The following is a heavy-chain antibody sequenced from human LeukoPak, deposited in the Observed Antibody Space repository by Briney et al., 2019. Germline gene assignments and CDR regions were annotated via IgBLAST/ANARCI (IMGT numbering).Heavy chain of an antibody. Sequence: QAGGSLRLSCAASGFTFSSYAMHWVRQAPGKGLEWVAVISYDGNHIFYADSVKGRFTISRDNSKNTLYLQMNSLITEDTAVYYCARCGGDCYTSTQGFDYWGQGTLVTVSS. CDR1: GFTFSSYA. CDR3: ARCGGDCYTSTQGFDY. J-gene: IGHJ4*02. V-gene: IGHV3-30*04. D-gene: IGHD2-21*02. CDR2: ISYDGNHI.